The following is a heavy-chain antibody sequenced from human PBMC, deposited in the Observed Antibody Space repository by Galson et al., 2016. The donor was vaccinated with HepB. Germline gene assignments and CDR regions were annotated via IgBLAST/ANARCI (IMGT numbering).Heavy chain of an antibody. J-gene: IGHJ6*02. CDR2: MNPNSGDT. V-gene: IGHV1-8*01. CDR1: GYSFLSHD. D-gene: IGHD4-23*01. CDR3: ARGRSPVDYGGVSDGMDL. Sequence: SVKVSCKASGYSFLSHDIDWTRQTTGQGLEWMGWMNPNSGDTYYAKKFQGRVNMTRNIAMTTAYMELTSLRSDDTAVYYCARGRSPVDYGGVSDGMDLWGQGTTVIVSS.